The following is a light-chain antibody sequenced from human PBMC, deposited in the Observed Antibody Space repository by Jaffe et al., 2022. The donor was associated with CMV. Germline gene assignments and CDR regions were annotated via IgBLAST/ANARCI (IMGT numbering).Light chain of an antibody. CDR2: EVS. J-gene: IGLJ1*01. Sequence: QSALTQPASVSGSPGQSITISCTGTSSDVGNYNLVSWYQQHPGKAPNVMIYEVSKRPSGVSDRFSGSKSGNTASLTISGLQAEDEADYYCYSYAGGGGFYVFGTGTKV. CDR1: SSDVGNYNL. CDR3: YSYAGGGGFYV. V-gene: IGLV2-23*02.